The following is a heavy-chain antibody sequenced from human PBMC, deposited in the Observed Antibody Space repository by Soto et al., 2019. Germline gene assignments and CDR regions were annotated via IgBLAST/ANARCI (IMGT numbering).Heavy chain of an antibody. CDR2: ISFDGSNK. D-gene: IGHD5-12*01. CDR3: GRDRRFGNGYNLGLEY. Sequence: QVQLVESGGGVVQPGRSLRLSCAASGFTFSSYAMHWVRQAPGKRLEWVAVISFDGSNKYYADSVKDRFTVSRDNSKNTLYVQKNSLRAEETAVYYCGRDRRFGNGYNLGLEYWGQGTLVNVSP. J-gene: IGHJ4*02. V-gene: IGHV3-30-3*01. CDR1: GFTFSSYA.